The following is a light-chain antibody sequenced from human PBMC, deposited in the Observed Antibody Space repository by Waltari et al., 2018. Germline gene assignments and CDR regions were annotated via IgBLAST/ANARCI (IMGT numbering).Light chain of an antibody. Sequence: DIQMTQSPSSLSASVGDRVTITCRASQSISSYLNWYQQKPGKAPKLLIYAASSLQSGVPSRFSGSGSGTDFTLTISSLQPEDFATYYCQQCYSTPIFTFGPGTKVDIK. V-gene: IGKV1-39*01. CDR3: QQCYSTPIFT. CDR1: QSISSY. CDR2: AAS. J-gene: IGKJ3*01.